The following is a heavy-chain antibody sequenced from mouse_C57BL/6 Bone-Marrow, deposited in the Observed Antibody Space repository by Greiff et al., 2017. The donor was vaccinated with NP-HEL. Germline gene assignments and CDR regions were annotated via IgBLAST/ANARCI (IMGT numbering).Heavy chain of an antibody. CDR3: ARCATRFCYYAMDY. Sequence: VQLQQSGAELAKPGASVKLSCKASGYTFTSYWMNWVKQRPGQGLEWIGYINPSSGYTKSNQKFKDKATLTVDKSSSPAYMHLSSLTYEDSAVYYCARCATRFCYYAMDYWGQGTSVTVSS. CDR2: INPSSGYT. J-gene: IGHJ4*01. V-gene: IGHV1-7*01. CDR1: GYTFTSYW. D-gene: IGHD2-1*01.